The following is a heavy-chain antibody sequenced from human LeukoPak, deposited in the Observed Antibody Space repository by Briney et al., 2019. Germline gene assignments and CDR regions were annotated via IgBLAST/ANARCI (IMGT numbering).Heavy chain of an antibody. CDR3: ARGSTYFPRAVHFDH. Sequence: PSETLSLTCAVSGGSISNSYWWSWVRQPPGKGLEWIGEIFHSGNTNYNPSLKSRVTISVDKSKNQIFLNLSSVTAADTAVYYCARGSTYFPRAVHFDHWGQGTLVTVSS. CDR2: IFHSGNT. CDR1: GGSISNSYW. V-gene: IGHV4-4*02. J-gene: IGHJ4*02. D-gene: IGHD2/OR15-2a*01.